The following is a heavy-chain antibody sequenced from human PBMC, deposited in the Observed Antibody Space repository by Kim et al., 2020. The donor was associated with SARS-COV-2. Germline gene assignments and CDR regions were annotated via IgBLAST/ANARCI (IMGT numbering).Heavy chain of an antibody. J-gene: IGHJ4*02. Sequence: GGSLRLSCAASGFTFSSYAMSWVRQAPGKGLEWVSAISGSGGSTYYADSVKGRFTISRDNSKNTLYLQMNSLRAEDTAVYYCAKDARRFGELPTSVFDYWGQGTLVTVSS. D-gene: IGHD3-10*01. V-gene: IGHV3-23*01. CDR1: GFTFSSYA. CDR3: AKDARRFGELPTSVFDY. CDR2: ISGSGGST.